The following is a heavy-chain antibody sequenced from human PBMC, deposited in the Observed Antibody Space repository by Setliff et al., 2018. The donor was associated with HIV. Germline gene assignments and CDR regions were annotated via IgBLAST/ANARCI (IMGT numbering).Heavy chain of an antibody. CDR3: ARDGDYNSPYAFGI. J-gene: IGHJ3*02. Sequence: PGGSLRLSCAASGFTFSSFEMNWVRQAPGKGLEWVSYISGGSGRTKYYADSVKGRFTISKDNAKNSLYLQMNSLRAEDTAVYYCARDGDYNSPYAFGIWGQGTMVTVSS. D-gene: IGHD1-20*01. CDR2: ISGGSGRTK. V-gene: IGHV3-48*03. CDR1: GFTFSSFE.